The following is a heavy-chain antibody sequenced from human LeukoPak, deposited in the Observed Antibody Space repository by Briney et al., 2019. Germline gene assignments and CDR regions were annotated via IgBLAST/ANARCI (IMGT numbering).Heavy chain of an antibody. CDR3: ATFGIVVVTPDAFDI. D-gene: IGHD3-22*01. CDR1: GYTLTELS. CDR2: FDPEDGET. Sequence: ASVKVSCKVSGYTLTELSMHWVRQAPGKGLEWMGGFDPEDGETIYAQEFQGRVTMTEDTSTDTAYMELSSLRSEDTAVYYCATFGIVVVTPDAFDIWGQGTMVTVSS. V-gene: IGHV1-24*01. J-gene: IGHJ3*02.